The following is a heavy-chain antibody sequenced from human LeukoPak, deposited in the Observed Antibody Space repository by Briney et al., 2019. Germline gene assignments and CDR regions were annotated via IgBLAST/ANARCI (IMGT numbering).Heavy chain of an antibody. CDR3: AKDVQERVPAAYFDP. V-gene: IGHV3-23*01. CDR2: ISGSGGST. Sequence: GGSLRLSFAASGFTFSSYAMSWVRQAPGKGLEWVSAISGSGGSTYYPDSVKGRFTISRDNSKNTLYLQMNSLRAEDTAVYYCAKDVQERVPAAYFDPWGQGTLVTVSS. CDR1: GFTFSSYA. D-gene: IGHD2-2*01. J-gene: IGHJ5*02.